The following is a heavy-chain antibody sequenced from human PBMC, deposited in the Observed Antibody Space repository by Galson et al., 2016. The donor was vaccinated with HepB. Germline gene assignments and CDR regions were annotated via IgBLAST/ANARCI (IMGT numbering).Heavy chain of an antibody. V-gene: IGHV1-18*01. CDR3: ARHYSSTWPAGLIVDP. Sequence: SVKVSCKASGYTFTSYAISWVRQAPAQALEYLGWIDTSNGNTNYPQKFQDRVTLTTDTSTSTTYMELRSLIAHDTAVYYCARHYSSTWPAGLIVDPWGPGTRVTVSS. D-gene: IGHD6-6*01. J-gene: IGHJ5*02. CDR2: IDTSNGNT. CDR1: GYTFTSYA.